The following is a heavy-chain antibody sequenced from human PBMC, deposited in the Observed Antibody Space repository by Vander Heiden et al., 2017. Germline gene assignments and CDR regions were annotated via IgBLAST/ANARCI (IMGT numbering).Heavy chain of an antibody. D-gene: IGHD6-19*01. Sequence: VQLVASGGGVVQPGRSLRLSCAASGFTFSNYAMHWARQAPGKGLEWVATISYDGRYKYYGDSVKGRFTISRDNSKTTLFLQMSSLRAEDTAVYYCAKGPHESRGCDNPFDNWGQGTLVSVSS. V-gene: IGHV3-30*18. CDR1: GFTFSNYA. J-gene: IGHJ4*02. CDR3: AKGPHESRGCDNPFDN. CDR2: ISYDGRYK.